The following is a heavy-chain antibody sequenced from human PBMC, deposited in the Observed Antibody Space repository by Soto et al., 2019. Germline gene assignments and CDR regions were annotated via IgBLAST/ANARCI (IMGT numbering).Heavy chain of an antibody. D-gene: IGHD6-19*01. CDR2: IYYNGST. CDR3: ASLYSSGWFEYFQH. Sequence: SETLSLTCSVSGASVGSGSYYWTWIRQPPGKGLEWIGYIYYNGSTNHSPSLNSRLTISIDTSKNQFSLKLSSVTAADTAVYYCASLYSSGWFEYFQHWGQGTLVTVSS. V-gene: IGHV4-61*01. CDR1: GASVGSGSYY. J-gene: IGHJ1*01.